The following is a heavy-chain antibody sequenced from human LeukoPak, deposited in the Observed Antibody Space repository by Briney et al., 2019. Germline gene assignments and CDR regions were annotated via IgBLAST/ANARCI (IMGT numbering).Heavy chain of an antibody. CDR3: ARDYYTSGSYLGP. CDR1: GFTFSSFW. V-gene: IGHV3-7*01. Sequence: GGSLRLSCVVSGFTFSSFWMSWVRRAPGKGLEWVANIKQDGTETYYVDSVKGRFTVSRDNAKNSLYLQMDSLRVEDTAVYYCARDYYTSGSYLGPWGQGTLVTVSS. D-gene: IGHD3-10*01. CDR2: IKQDGTET. J-gene: IGHJ5*02.